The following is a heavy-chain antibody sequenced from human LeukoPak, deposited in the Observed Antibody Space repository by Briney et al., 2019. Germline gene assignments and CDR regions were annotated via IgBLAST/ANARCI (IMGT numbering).Heavy chain of an antibody. V-gene: IGHV3-23*01. J-gene: IGHJ6*02. CDR2: ISGSGDST. CDR1: GFTFSSYA. CDR3: AKKYTGGRWYNGMDV. Sequence: PGGSLRLSCAASGFTFSSYAMSWVRQAPGKGLEWVSTISGSGDSTYYADSVKGRLTISRDNSKNTLYLQMNSLRVEDTALYYCAKKYTGGRWYNGMDVWGQGTTVTVSS. D-gene: IGHD2-8*02.